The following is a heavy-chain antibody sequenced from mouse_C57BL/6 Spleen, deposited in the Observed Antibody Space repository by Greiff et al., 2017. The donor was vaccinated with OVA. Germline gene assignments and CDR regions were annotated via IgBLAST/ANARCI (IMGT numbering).Heavy chain of an antibody. CDR3: ANYYGSSYPYFDV. CDR1: GYSITSGYY. Sequence: DVQLVESGPGLVKPSQSLSLTCSVTGYSITSGYYWNWIRQFPGNKLEWMGYISYDGSNNYNPSLKNRISITRDTSKNQFFLKLNSVTTEDTATYYCANYYGSSYPYFDVWGTGTTVTVSS. CDR2: ISYDGSN. J-gene: IGHJ1*03. V-gene: IGHV3-6*01. D-gene: IGHD1-1*01.